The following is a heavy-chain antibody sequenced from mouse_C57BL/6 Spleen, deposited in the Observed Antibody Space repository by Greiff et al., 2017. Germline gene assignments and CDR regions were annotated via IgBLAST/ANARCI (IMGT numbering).Heavy chain of an antibody. V-gene: IGHV1-39*01. CDR3: ARVEKLGNYFDY. CDR1: GYSFTDYN. J-gene: IGHJ2*01. CDR2: INPNYGTT. Sequence: EVQVVESGPELVKPGASVKISCKASGYSFTDYNMNWVKQSNGKSLEWIGVINPNYGTTSYNQKFKGKATLTVDQSSSTAYMQLNSLTSEDSAVYYCARVEKLGNYFDYWGQGTTLTVSS. D-gene: IGHD4-1*01.